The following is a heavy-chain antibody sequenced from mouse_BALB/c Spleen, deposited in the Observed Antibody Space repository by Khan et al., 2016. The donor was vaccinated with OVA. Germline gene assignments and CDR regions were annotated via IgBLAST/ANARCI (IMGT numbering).Heavy chain of an antibody. CDR2: INPHIGET. D-gene: IGHD1-1*01. Sequence: EVQLQESGPELAKPGASVKISCKASGYSFTGYFMNWVMQSHGKSLEWIGRINPHIGETFYNQRFVGKATLTVDESSSTAHMELRSLASEDSAVYFCARKNGSDFDYWGQGTTLTVSS. V-gene: IGHV1-20*02. CDR3: ARKNGSDFDY. J-gene: IGHJ2*01. CDR1: GYSFTGYF.